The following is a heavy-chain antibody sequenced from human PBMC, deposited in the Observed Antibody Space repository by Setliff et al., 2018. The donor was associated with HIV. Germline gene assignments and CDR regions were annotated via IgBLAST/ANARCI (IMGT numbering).Heavy chain of an antibody. V-gene: IGHV4-59*11. CDR2: IYYSGSTNYYSGST. CDR3: ARSGSGWAITADYYMDV. J-gene: IGHJ6*03. CDR1: GGSISSQY. Sequence: SETLSLTCTVSGGSISSQYWSWIRQPPGKGLEWIGYIYYSGSTNYYSGSTNYNPSLKSRITISVDTSRSQFSLNLSSVAAADTAVYYCARSGSGWAITADYYMDVWGKGTTVTVSS. D-gene: IGHD6-19*01.